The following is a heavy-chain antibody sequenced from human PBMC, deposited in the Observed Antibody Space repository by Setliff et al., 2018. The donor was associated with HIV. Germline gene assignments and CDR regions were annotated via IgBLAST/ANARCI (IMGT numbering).Heavy chain of an antibody. Sequence: GGSLRLSCVASGFTLSRYWMHWVRQAPGKGLVWVSRINSDGSSTGYADSVKGRFTISRDNAKESVYLQMNSLRVEESAVYYCARVSGPFDYWGPGTLVTVSS. CDR1: GFTLSRYW. CDR3: ARVSGPFDY. CDR2: INSDGSST. V-gene: IGHV3-74*01. D-gene: IGHD6-25*01. J-gene: IGHJ4*02.